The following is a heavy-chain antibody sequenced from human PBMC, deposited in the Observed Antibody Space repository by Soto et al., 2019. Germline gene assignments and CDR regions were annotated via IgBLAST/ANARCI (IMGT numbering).Heavy chain of an antibody. CDR1: GFTVSSNY. Sequence: EVQLVESGGGLIQPGGSLRLSCAASGFTVSSNYMSWVRQAPGKGLEWVSVIYSGGSTYYADSVKCRFTISRDHSKNTLYLQMNRLRAEDTAVYYCGRDNSGYYDGMDVWGQGTTVTVSS. J-gene: IGHJ6*02. CDR3: GRDNSGYYDGMDV. CDR2: IYSGGST. V-gene: IGHV3-53*01. D-gene: IGHD6-25*01.